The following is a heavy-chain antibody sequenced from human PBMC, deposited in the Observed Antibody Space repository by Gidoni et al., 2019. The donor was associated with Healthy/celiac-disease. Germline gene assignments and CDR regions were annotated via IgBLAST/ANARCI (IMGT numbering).Heavy chain of an antibody. CDR1: GGTFSSYA. CDR2: IIPILGIA. Sequence: QVQLVQSGAEVKKPGSSVKVSCKASGGTFSSYAIIWVRQAPGQGLEWMGRIIPILGIANYAQKFQGRVTMTADKSTSTAYMELSSLRSEDTAVYYCAISVVAASGAFDIWGQGTMVTVSS. CDR3: AISVVAASGAFDI. J-gene: IGHJ3*02. D-gene: IGHD2-15*01. V-gene: IGHV1-69*04.